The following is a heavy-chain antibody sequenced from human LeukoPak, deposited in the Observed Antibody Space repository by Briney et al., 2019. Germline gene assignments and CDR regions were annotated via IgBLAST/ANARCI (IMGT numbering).Heavy chain of an antibody. Sequence: ASVKASCKASGYGFTTYAMYWVRQAPGQRLEWTGWINDGNGNTKYSQKFQGRVTMTRDTSASTAYMELSSLRFEDTAVYYCASDGFDIWGQGTMVTVSS. V-gene: IGHV1-3*01. J-gene: IGHJ3*02. CDR1: GYGFTTYA. CDR2: INDGNGNT. CDR3: ASDGFDI.